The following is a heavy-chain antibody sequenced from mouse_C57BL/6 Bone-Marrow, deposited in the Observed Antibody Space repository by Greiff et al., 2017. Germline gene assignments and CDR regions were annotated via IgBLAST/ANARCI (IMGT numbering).Heavy chain of an antibody. Sequence: QVQLQQSGPELVKPGASVKLSCKASGYTFTSYDINWVKQRPGQGLEWIGWIYPRDGSTKYNEKFKGKATLTVDTSSSTAYMELHSLTSEDSAVYFGVRLEFDGSSGDWYFDVWGTGTTVTVSS. D-gene: IGHD1-1*01. CDR1: GYTFTSYD. CDR3: VRLEFDGSSGDWYFDV. J-gene: IGHJ1*03. CDR2: IYPRDGST. V-gene: IGHV1-85*01.